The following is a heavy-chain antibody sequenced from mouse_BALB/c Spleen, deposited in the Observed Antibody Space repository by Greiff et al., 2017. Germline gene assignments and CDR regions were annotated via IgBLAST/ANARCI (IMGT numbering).Heavy chain of an antibody. J-gene: IGHJ1*01. CDR3: ARGGGFITTPDWYFDV. CDR1: GFTFSSYA. CDR2: ISSGGST. D-gene: IGHD1-1*01. Sequence: DVMLVESGGGLVKPGGSLKLSCAASGFTFSSYAMSWVRQTPEKRLEWVASISSGGSTYYPDSVKGRFTISRDNARNILYLQMSSLRSEDTAMYYCARGGGFITTPDWYFDVWGAGTTVTVSS. V-gene: IGHV5-6-5*01.